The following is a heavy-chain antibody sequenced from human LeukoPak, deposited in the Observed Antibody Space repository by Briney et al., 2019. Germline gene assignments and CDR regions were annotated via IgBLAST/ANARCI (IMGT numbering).Heavy chain of an antibody. CDR1: GYTFTSYA. V-gene: IGHV1-24*01. CDR2: FDPEDGET. D-gene: IGHD6-19*01. Sequence: GASVKVSCKASGYTFTSYAMHWVRQAPGKGLEWMGGFDPEDGETIYAQKFQGRVTMTEDTSTDTAYMELSSLRSEDTAVYYCATETLPYSSGWYGNYWGQGTLVTVSS. J-gene: IGHJ4*02. CDR3: ATETLPYSSGWYGNY.